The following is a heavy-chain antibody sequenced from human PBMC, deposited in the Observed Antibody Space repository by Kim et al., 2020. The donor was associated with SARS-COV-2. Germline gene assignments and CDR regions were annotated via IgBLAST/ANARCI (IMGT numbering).Heavy chain of an antibody. CDR3: ARDSDPYYYGSGSAGGRYFDY. CDR2: INWNGGST. D-gene: IGHD3-10*01. J-gene: IGHJ4*02. CDR1: GFTFDDYG. V-gene: IGHV3-20*04. Sequence: GGSLRLSCAASGFTFDDYGMSWVRQAPGKGLEWVSGINWNGGSTGYADSVKGRFTISRDNAKNSLYLQMNSLRAEDTALYYCARDSDPYYYGSGSAGGRYFDYWGQGTLVTVSS.